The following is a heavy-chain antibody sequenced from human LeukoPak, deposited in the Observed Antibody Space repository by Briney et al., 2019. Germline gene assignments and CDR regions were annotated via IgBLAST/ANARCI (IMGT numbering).Heavy chain of an antibody. CDR3: ARGGYYGSGNDFRFDP. Sequence: SETLSLTCTVSGGSISSTYWSWIRQPPGKGLEWIGYIDYSGYTNYNPSLKSRVTISVDTSKNQFSLKLTSVTAADTAVYFCARGGYYGSGNDFRFDPWGQGTLVTVSS. J-gene: IGHJ5*02. D-gene: IGHD3-10*01. CDR2: IDYSGYT. CDR1: GGSISSTY. V-gene: IGHV4-59*13.